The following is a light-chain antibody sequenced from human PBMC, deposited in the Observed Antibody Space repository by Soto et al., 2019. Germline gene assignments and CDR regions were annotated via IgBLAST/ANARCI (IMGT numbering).Light chain of an antibody. Sequence: QSALTQPRSVSGSPGQSVTISCTGTSSDVGGYNYVSWYQQHPGKAPKLMIYDVSKRPSGVPDRVSGSKSANTASLTISGLQAEDEADYYWCSYAGSYPFVVFGGGAKLTVL. CDR3: CSYAGSYPFVV. CDR1: SSDVGGYNY. V-gene: IGLV2-11*01. CDR2: DVS. J-gene: IGLJ2*01.